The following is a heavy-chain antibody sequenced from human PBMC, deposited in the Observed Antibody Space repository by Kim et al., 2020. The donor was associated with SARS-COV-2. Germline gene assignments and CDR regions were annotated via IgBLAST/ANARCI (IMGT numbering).Heavy chain of an antibody. J-gene: IGHJ6*02. CDR1: GFTFSSYG. D-gene: IGHD2-2*01. Sequence: GGSLRLSCAASGFTFSSYGMHWVRQAPGKGLEWVAAISDDGSNTYYADSVKGRFTISRDNSMNTLYLQMNSLRAEDTAVYYCAKDIVVAPAASLYYGMDVGGEGTAAAAS. CDR3: AKDIVVAPAASLYYGMDV. CDR2: ISDDGSNT. V-gene: IGHV3-30*18.